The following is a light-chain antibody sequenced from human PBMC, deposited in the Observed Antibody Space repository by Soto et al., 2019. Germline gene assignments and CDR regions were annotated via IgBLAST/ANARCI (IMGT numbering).Light chain of an antibody. CDR2: EVS. J-gene: IGLJ1*01. CDR1: SSDVGGYNY. CDR3: SSYAGNNNV. V-gene: IGLV2-8*01. Sequence: SVLTRPPSASGSPGQSVTISCTGTSSDVGGYNYVSWYQQHPGKAPKLLIYEVSKRPSGVPDRFSGSKSGNTASLTVSGLQAEDEADYYCSSYAGNNNVFGTGTKVTAL.